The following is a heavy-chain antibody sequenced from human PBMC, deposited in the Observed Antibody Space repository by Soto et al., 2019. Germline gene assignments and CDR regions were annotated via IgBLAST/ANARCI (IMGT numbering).Heavy chain of an antibody. CDR1: GGSISSGGYY. D-gene: IGHD2-15*01. J-gene: IGHJ5*02. Sequence: QVQLQESGPGLVKPSQTLSLTCTVSGGSISSGGYYWSWIRQHPGKGLEWIGYIYYSGSTYYNPSLKSRVTISVDTSKSQFSLKLSSVTAADTAVYYCAREVVVVAASSYNWFDPWGQGTLVTVSS. CDR3: AREVVVVAASSYNWFDP. V-gene: IGHV4-31*03. CDR2: IYYSGST.